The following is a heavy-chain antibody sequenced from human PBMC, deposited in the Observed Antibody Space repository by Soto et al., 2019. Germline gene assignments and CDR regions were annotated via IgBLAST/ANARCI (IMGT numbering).Heavy chain of an antibody. V-gene: IGHV4-34*01. D-gene: IGHD6-13*01. CDR1: GGSFSGYY. CDR2: INHSGST. CDR3: ATNPIAAAGDQTDY. Sequence: SETLSLTCAVYGGSFSGYYWSWIRQPPGKGLEWIGEINHSGSTNYNPSLKSRVTISVDTSKNQFSLKLSSVTAADTAVYYCATNPIAAAGDQTDYWGQGTLVTVSS. J-gene: IGHJ4*02.